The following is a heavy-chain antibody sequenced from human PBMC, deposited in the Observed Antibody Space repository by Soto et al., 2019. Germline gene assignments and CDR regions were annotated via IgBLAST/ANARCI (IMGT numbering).Heavy chain of an antibody. CDR3: ARGPTDYYDNSAHYFLDY. CDR1: GYTFITYG. CDR2: ISTYNGNT. J-gene: IGHJ4*02. D-gene: IGHD3-22*01. V-gene: IGHV1-18*01. Sequence: QVQLVQSGAEVKKPGASVKVSCKASGYTFITYGVSWVRQAPGQGLDWLGWISTYNGNTRYAERLQGRVTMTTDTTTNTGYMELRNLRSDDTAVYYCARGPTDYYDNSAHYFLDYWGQGTLVTVSS.